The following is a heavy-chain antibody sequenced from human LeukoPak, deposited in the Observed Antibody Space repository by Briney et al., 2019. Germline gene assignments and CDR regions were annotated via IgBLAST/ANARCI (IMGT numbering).Heavy chain of an antibody. CDR1: GGSISSYY. Sequence: PSETLSLTCTVSGGSISSYYWSWIRQPPGKGLEWIGYIYYSGSTNYNPSLKSRVTISVDTSKNQFSLKLSSVTAADTAVYYCARVSAVVTDYYYYYMDVWGKGTTVAVSS. D-gene: IGHD4-23*01. V-gene: IGHV4-59*01. CDR3: ARVSAVVTDYYYYYMDV. CDR2: IYYSGST. J-gene: IGHJ6*03.